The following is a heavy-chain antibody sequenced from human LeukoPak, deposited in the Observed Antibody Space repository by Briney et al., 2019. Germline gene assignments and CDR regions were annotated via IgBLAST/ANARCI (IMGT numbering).Heavy chain of an antibody. J-gene: IGHJ3*02. CDR3: ARRYSNGWYFVFDI. V-gene: IGHV3-11*06. D-gene: IGHD6-19*01. CDR2: TGSASSYT. CDR1: GFTFSDYY. Sequence: GGSLRLSCAASGFTFSDYYMSWIRQAPGKGLEWVSYTGSASSYTNYADSVKGRFTISRDNAKSSLYLQMNSLRAEDTAVYYCARRYSNGWYFVFDIWGQGTMVTVSS.